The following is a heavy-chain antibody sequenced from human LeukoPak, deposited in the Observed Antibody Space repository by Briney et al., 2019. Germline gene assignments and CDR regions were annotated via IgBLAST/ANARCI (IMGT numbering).Heavy chain of an antibody. D-gene: IGHD1/OR15-1a*01. J-gene: IGHJ4*02. CDR2: INPNSGGT. CDR1: GYTFTGYY. CDR3: ARNKKGSSPLDY. Sequence: ASVKVSSTASGYTFTGYYMHWVRQAPGQGLEWMGRINPNSGGTNYAQKFQGRVTMTRDTTISTAYMELSRLRSDDTAVYYCARNKKGSSPLDYWGQGTLVTVSS. V-gene: IGHV1-2*06.